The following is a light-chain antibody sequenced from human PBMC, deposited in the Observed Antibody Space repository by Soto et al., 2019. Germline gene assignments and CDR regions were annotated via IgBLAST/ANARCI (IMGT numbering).Light chain of an antibody. CDR1: ILAKKF. J-gene: IGLJ1*01. CDR3: YSGTDSIYV. Sequence: SYELTQPSSVSVSPGQTARISCSGNILAKKFARWFQQKPGQAPVLVIYKDSERPSWIPERFSGSSSGTTVTLTISGAQVEDEADYYCYSGTDSIYVFGTGTKVTVL. V-gene: IGLV3-27*01. CDR2: KDS.